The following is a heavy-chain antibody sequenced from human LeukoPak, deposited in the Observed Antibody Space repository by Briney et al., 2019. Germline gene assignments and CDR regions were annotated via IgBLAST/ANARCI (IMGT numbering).Heavy chain of an antibody. D-gene: IGHD4-17*01. J-gene: IGHJ4*02. CDR2: TYYRGST. V-gene: IGHV4-59*12. CDR1: GDSITTYY. Sequence: SETLSLTCTASGDSITTYYWSWIRQPPGKGLEWIGYTYYRGSTIYSPSLKSRVTLSVDTSKKQFSLKSNSVTATDTALYYCARGGDHGHLRYFVYCGQETLGTVSS. CDR3: ARGGDHGHLRYFVY.